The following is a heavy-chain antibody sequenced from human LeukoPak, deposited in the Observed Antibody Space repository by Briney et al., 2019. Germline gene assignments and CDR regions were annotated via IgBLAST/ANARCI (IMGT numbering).Heavy chain of an antibody. V-gene: IGHV3-48*03. CDR3: ARLPSYSSSWYYYYYYMDV. D-gene: IGHD6-13*01. CDR2: ISSSGTTI. J-gene: IGHJ6*03. Sequence: PGGSLRLSCAASGFTFSSYEMNWVRQAPGKGLEWVSYISSSGTTIYYADSVKGRFTTSRDNAKNSLYLQMNSLRAEDTAVYYCARLPSYSSSWYYYYYYMDVWGKGTTVTISS. CDR1: GFTFSSYE.